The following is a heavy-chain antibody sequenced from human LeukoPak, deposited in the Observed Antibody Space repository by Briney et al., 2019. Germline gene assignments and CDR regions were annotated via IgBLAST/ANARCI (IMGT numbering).Heavy chain of an antibody. Sequence: PGGSLRLSCAASGFSFSNYWMTWVRQAPGGGLEWVAKIKQDGSETYYVNSVKGRFTISRDNAKNSLYLHMNSLRAEDTAVYYCARVVGSRYSGTYRLDYWGQGTLVTVSS. D-gene: IGHD1-26*01. V-gene: IGHV3-7*01. CDR1: GFSFSNYW. CDR2: IKQDGSET. J-gene: IGHJ4*02. CDR3: ARVVGSRYSGTYRLDY.